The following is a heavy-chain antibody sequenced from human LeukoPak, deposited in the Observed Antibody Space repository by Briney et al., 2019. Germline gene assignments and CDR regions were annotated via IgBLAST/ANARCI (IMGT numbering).Heavy chain of an antibody. CDR1: GFTFSTFA. CDR2: IFPSGGEI. J-gene: IGHJ6*03. CDR3: AKNGDRGAYCTGGTCYPYFYYYMDV. V-gene: IGHV3-23*01. D-gene: IGHD2-15*01. Sequence: GGSLRLSCAASGFTFSTFAMIWVRQPPGKGLEWVSSIFPSGGEIHYADSVRGRFTISRDNSKSTLSLQMNSLRAEDTAIYYCAKNGDRGAYCTGGTCYPYFYYYMDVWGKGTTVTI.